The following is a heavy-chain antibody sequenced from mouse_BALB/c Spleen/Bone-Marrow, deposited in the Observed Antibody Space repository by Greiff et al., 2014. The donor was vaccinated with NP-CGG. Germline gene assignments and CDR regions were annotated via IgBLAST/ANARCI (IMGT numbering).Heavy chain of an antibody. CDR3: ARSADRYFDV. CDR1: GYSITSDYA. Sequence: VQLKESGPGLVKPSQSLSLTCTVTGYSITSDYAWNWIRQFPGNKLEWMDYISYSGSTSYNPSLKSRISITRDTSKNQFFLQLNSVTAEDTATYYCARSADRYFDVWGAGTTVTVSS. V-gene: IGHV3-2*02. CDR2: ISYSGST. J-gene: IGHJ1*01.